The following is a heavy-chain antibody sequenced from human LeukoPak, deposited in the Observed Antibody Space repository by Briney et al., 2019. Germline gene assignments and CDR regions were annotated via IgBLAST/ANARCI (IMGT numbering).Heavy chain of an antibody. Sequence: ASVKVSCKASGYTFTGYYMHWVRQAPGQGLGWMGWINPNSGGTNYAQKFQGRVTMTRDTSISTAYMELSRLRSDDTAVFYCARVGDRGSSYDYWGQGTLVTASS. J-gene: IGHJ4*02. CDR1: GYTFTGYY. CDR3: ARVGDRGSSYDY. CDR2: INPNSGGT. V-gene: IGHV1-2*02. D-gene: IGHD6-13*01.